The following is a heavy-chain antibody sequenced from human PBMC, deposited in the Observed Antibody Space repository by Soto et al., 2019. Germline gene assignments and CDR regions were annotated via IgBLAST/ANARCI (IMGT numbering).Heavy chain of an antibody. CDR1: GDSISGDYY. CDR3: ARQLQYAYDS. CDR2: VFHTGST. J-gene: IGHJ5*02. V-gene: IGHV4-38-2*01. D-gene: IGHD3-16*01. Sequence: SETLSLTXSISGDSISGDYYWGWIRQPPGKGLEWIGVVFHTGSTHYSPSLKSRVSISLDTSKKLFSLRLTSVTAADAAGYYCARQLQYAYDSWGPGILVTVSS.